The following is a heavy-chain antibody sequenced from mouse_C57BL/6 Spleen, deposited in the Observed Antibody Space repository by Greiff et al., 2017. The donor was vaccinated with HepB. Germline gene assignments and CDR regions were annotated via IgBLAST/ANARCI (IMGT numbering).Heavy chain of an antibody. CDR2: INPNNGGT. J-gene: IGHJ4*01. D-gene: IGHD4-1*01. V-gene: IGHV1-22*01. Sequence: VQLQQSGPELVKPGASVKMSCKASGYTFTDYNMHWVQQSHGKSLEWIGYINPNNGGTSYNPKFKGKAPLTVHKSSSTAYMELRSLTSEDSAVYYCAREANWGYYAMDYWGQGTSVTVAS. CDR1: GYTFTDYN. CDR3: AREANWGYYAMDY.